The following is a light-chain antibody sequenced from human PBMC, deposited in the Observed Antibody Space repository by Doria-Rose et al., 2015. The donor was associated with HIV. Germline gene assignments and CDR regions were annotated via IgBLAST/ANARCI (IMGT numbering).Light chain of an antibody. J-gene: IGLJ2*01. CDR2: QDN. Sequence: SYELTQPPSVSVPPGQTASITCSGDQLGNKYACWYQQKPGQSPVLVIYQDNKRPSGIPERFSGSNSGNTATLTISGTQAMDEADYFCQAWDNSTVIFGGGTKLTVL. V-gene: IGLV3-1*01. CDR1: QLGNKY. CDR3: QAWDNSTVI.